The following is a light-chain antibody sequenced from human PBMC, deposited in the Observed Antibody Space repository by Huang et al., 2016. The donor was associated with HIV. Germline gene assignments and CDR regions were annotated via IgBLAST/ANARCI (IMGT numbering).Light chain of an antibody. Sequence: EIVLTQSPATLSLSPGERATLSCRASQSVSSYLAWYQQKPGQAPRLLIYDASNRATGLPGRFSGSGSGTGFTLTISSLEPEDFAVYYCQQRFSSITFGQGTRLEIK. V-gene: IGKV3-11*01. CDR2: DAS. J-gene: IGKJ5*01. CDR1: QSVSSY. CDR3: QQRFSSIT.